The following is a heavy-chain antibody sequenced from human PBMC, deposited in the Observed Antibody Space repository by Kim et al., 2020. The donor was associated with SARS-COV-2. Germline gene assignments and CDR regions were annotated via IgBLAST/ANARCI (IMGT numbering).Heavy chain of an antibody. CDR2: VHGGGAA. CDR1: GGSVISGSFY. CDR3: ARDYYHSSLSMDV. Sequence: SETLSLTCTVSGGSVISGSFYWAWVRQPPGKGLEWIGYVHGGGAADYNPSLKGRVTISIDTSNNLHSLRLDSVSAADTAIYYCARDYYHSSLSMDVWGQG. D-gene: IGHD3-22*01. J-gene: IGHJ6*02. V-gene: IGHV4-61*01.